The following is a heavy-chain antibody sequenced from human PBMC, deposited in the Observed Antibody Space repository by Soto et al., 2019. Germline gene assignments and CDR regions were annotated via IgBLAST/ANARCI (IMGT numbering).Heavy chain of an antibody. D-gene: IGHD1-1*01. Sequence: GGSLRLSCAVSGFTFSNYGIHWVRQAPGKGLEWVAVIWYDGINKFYADSAKGRFTISRDASKNTLYLQIDSLRVEDTAIYYCARAPFGTTRDFDFWGQGTLVTVSS. CDR3: ARAPFGTTRDFDF. V-gene: IGHV3-33*01. CDR2: IWYDGINK. J-gene: IGHJ4*02. CDR1: GFTFSNYG.